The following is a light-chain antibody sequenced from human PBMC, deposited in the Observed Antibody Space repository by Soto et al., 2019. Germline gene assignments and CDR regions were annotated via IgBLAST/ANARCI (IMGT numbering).Light chain of an antibody. Sequence: IQLTQSPSSLSASVGDRVTITCRASQGIASYLAWYLQKPGKAPKLLISAASTLHSGVPSRFSGSGSGTDFTLTIRSLQPEDFATYYCQQLSTYPLTFGGGTKVDIK. CDR1: QGIASY. J-gene: IGKJ4*01. V-gene: IGKV1-9*01. CDR2: AAS. CDR3: QQLSTYPLT.